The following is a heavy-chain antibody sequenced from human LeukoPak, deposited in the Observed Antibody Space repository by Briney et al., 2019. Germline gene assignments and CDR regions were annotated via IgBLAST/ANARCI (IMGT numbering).Heavy chain of an antibody. J-gene: IGHJ4*02. Sequence: ASVTVSCKTSGYTFTRYYMQWVREAPGHGVEWMGIINPISGATDYAQKFQGRVTMTRDTSTSTVYMELSSLRSEDTAMYYCARLPYRDGVAQDYWGQGTLVTVSP. V-gene: IGHV1-46*01. D-gene: IGHD3-16*02. CDR1: GYTFTRYY. CDR2: INPISGAT. CDR3: ARLPYRDGVAQDY.